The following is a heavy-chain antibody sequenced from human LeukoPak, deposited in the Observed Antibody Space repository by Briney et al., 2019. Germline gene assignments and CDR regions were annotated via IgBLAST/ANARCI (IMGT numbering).Heavy chain of an antibody. CDR3: ARDRFLRRPEPAEY. CDR1: GFHFHDYG. V-gene: IGHV3-20*04. CDR2: INWNGGST. Sequence: GGSLRLSCAASGFHFHDYGMSWVRQAPGKGLEWVSSINWNGGSTGYADSVKGRFTISRDNAKNSLYLQMNSLRAEDTALYYCARDRFLRRPEPAEYWGQGTLVTVSS. D-gene: IGHD2/OR15-2a*01. J-gene: IGHJ4*02.